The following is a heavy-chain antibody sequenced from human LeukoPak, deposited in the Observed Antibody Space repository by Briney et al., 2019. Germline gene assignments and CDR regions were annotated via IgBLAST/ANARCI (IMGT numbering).Heavy chain of an antibody. V-gene: IGHV4-34*01. CDR3: ARVAMVRGVQFDY. J-gene: IGHJ4*02. CDR1: GGSFSGYY. Sequence: NPSETLSLTCAVYGGSFSGYYWSWIRQPPGKGLAWIGEINHSGSTNYNPSLKSRVTISVDTSKNQFSLKLSSVTAADTAVYYCARVAMVRGVQFDYWGQGTLVTVSS. CDR2: INHSGST. D-gene: IGHD3-10*01.